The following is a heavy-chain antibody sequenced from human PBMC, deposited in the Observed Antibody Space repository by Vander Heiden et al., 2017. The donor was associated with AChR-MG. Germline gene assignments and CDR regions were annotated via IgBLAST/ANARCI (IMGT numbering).Heavy chain of an antibody. J-gene: IGHJ3*02. CDR2: IYYSGST. D-gene: IGHD6-25*01. CDR3: ARDRGSAAAFDI. V-gene: IGHV4-31*03. CDR1: GGSISSGGYY. Sequence: QVQLQESGPGLVKPSQTLSLTCTVSGGSISSGGYYWSWIRQHPGKGLEWIGYIYYSGSTYYNPALKSRVTISVDTSKNQFSLKLRSVTAADTAVYYCARDRGSAAAFDIWGQVTMVTVSS.